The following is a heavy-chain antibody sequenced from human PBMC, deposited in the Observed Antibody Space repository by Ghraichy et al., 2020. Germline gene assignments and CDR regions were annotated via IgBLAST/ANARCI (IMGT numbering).Heavy chain of an antibody. Sequence: LSLTCAASGFTFSSYGMHWVRQAPGKGLEWVAVISYDGSNKYYADSVKGRFTISRDNSKNTLYLQMNSLRAEDTAVYYCAKDEQWLTYYFDYWGQGTLVTVSS. V-gene: IGHV3-30*18. CDR1: GFTFSSYG. J-gene: IGHJ4*02. D-gene: IGHD6-19*01. CDR2: ISYDGSNK. CDR3: AKDEQWLTYYFDY.